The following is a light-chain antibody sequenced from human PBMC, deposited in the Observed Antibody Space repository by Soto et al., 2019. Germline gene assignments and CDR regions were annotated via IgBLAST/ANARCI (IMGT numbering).Light chain of an antibody. CDR2: SND. V-gene: IGLV1-44*01. J-gene: IGLJ3*02. CDR3: AAWDDSLNEV. Sequence: QSVLTQPPSASGTPGQRVTISCSGSSSNIGSNTVNWYQQLPGTAPKLLIYSNDRRPSGVPDRFSGSKSGTSASLAISGLQSEDEADYYCAAWDDSLNEVFGGWTKLTVL. CDR1: SSNIGSNT.